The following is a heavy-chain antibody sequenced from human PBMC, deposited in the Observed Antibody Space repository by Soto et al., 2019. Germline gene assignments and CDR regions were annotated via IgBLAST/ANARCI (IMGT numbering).Heavy chain of an antibody. CDR2: IYHSGST. CDR3: ARDSRITMVRGVIRNYYYGMDV. J-gene: IGHJ6*02. D-gene: IGHD3-10*01. Sequence: SETLSLTCAVSGGSISSSNWWSWVRQPPGKGLEWIGEIYHSGSTNYNPSLKSRVTISVDKSKNQFSLKLSSVTAADTAVYYCARDSRITMVRGVIRNYYYGMDVWGQGTTVTVSS. CDR1: GGSISSSNW. V-gene: IGHV4-4*02.